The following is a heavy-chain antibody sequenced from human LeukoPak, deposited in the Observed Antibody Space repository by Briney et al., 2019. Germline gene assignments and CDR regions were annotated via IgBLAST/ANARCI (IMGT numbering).Heavy chain of an antibody. Sequence: GGSLRLSCTASGFTFGDYAMSWVRQAPGKGLEWVGFTRSKAYGGTTEYAASVKGRFTISRDDSKSIAYLQMNNLKSEDTAVYYCSRSYSGSYMYYFDYWGQGTQVTVSS. J-gene: IGHJ4*02. CDR3: SRSYSGSYMYYFDY. CDR1: GFTFGDYA. D-gene: IGHD1-26*01. CDR2: TRSKAYGGTT. V-gene: IGHV3-49*04.